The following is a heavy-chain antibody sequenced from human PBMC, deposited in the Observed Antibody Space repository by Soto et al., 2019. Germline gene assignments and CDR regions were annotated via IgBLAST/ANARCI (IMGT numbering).Heavy chain of an antibody. CDR1: GFSFSNYA. V-gene: IGHV3-48*01. J-gene: IGHJ2*01. CDR3: ARDPSRGSDWARYLDL. CDR2: ISGSSSNI. D-gene: IGHD1-26*01. Sequence: EVQLVESGGGLVQPGGSLRLSCAASGFSFSNYAMDWVRQAPGKGLEWVSYISGSSSNIRYADSVKGRFTISRDNDRSSVYLQMNSLGADDTAVYYCARDPSRGSDWARYLDLWGRGTLVTVS.